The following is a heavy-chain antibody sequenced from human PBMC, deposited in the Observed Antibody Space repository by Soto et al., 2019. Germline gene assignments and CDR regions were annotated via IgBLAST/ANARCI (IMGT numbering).Heavy chain of an antibody. J-gene: IGHJ4*02. CDR2: ISDSGGST. V-gene: IGHV3-23*01. D-gene: IGHD6-13*01. Sequence: GGSLRLSCAASGFTFSSYAMSWVRQAPGKGLEWVSAISDSGGSTYYADSVKGRFTISRDNSKNTLYLQMNSLRAEDTAVYYCAKTNLGAKYSSSWYRPQFDYWGQGTLVTVSS. CDR3: AKTNLGAKYSSSWYRPQFDY. CDR1: GFTFSSYA.